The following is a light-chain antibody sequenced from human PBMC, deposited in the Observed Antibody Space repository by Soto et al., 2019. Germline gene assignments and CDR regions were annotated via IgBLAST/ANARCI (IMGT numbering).Light chain of an antibody. CDR2: KAS. V-gene: IGKV1-5*03. J-gene: IGKJ2*01. CDR3: QQYNSYPYT. CDR1: QSISSW. Sequence: DIQMTQSPSTLSASVGDRVTITCRASQSISSWLAWYQQKPGKTPKLLIYKASSLESGVPSRFSGSGSGTEFTLTISSLQPDDFATYYCQQYNSYPYTFGQGTKLEIK.